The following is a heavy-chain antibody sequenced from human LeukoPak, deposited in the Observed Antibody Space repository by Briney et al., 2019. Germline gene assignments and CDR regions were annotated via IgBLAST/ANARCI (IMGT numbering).Heavy chain of an antibody. V-gene: IGHV3-48*04. J-gene: IGHJ4*02. CDR1: GFTLSSYS. Sequence: GGSLRLSCAASGFTLSSYSMNWVCQAPGKGLEWVSYISSSSSTIYYADSVKGRFTISRDSAKNSLYLQMNSLRAEDTAVYYCAREDHYDFWSPFDYWGQGTLVTVSS. D-gene: IGHD3-3*01. CDR2: ISSSSSTI. CDR3: AREDHYDFWSPFDY.